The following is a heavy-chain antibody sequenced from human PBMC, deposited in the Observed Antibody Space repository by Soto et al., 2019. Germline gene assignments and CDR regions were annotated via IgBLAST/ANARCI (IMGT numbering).Heavy chain of an antibody. CDR2: IYPGDSDT. CDR1: GYNLTNYW. D-gene: IGHD3-3*01. J-gene: IGHJ3*02. Sequence: ASLKISCQGSGYNLTNYWIVWVRQMPGKGLEWMGIIYPGDSDTRYSPSFQGQVTISADKSISTAYLQWSSLKASDTAMYYCARQSTSITIFGVVIYDAFDIWGQGTMVTVSS. V-gene: IGHV5-51*01. CDR3: ARQSTSITIFGVVIYDAFDI.